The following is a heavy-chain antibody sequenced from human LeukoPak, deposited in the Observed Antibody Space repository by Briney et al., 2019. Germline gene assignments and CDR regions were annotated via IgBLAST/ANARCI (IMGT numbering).Heavy chain of an antibody. V-gene: IGHV4-59*08. J-gene: IGHJ4*02. CDR1: GGSINNSY. CDR3: ARHRAYSSSSPFDY. Sequence: SETLSLTCTVSGGSINNSYWSWLRQPQGKGLEWIGYIYYTGSTNYNPSLKIRVTMFVDMSKNQFSLRLSSVTAADTAVYYCARHRAYSSSSPFDYWGQGTLVTVSS. D-gene: IGHD6-6*01. CDR2: IYYTGST.